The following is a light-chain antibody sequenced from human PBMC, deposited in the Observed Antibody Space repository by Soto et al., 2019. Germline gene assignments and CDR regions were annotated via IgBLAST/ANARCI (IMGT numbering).Light chain of an antibody. CDR2: DAS. J-gene: IGKJ5*01. V-gene: IGKV3-11*01. CDR1: QSVSRY. CDR3: QQRSNWPIT. Sequence: EIVVTQSPATLSLCPGERATLSCRASQSVSRYLAWYQQNPGQAPRLLIYDASNRATGIPARFSGSGSGTDFILPIRSLGPEDFAVYYCQQRSNWPITFGQGTRLEI.